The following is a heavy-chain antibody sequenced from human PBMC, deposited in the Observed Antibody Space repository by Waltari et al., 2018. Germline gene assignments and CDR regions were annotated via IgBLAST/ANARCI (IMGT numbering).Heavy chain of an antibody. CDR2: VIPIFGTA. J-gene: IGHJ4*02. CDR3: AFNRRDKTPLYDY. V-gene: IGHV1-69*01. CDR1: GGTFSSYA. Sequence: QVQLVQSGAAVKKPGSSVKVSCKASGGTFSSYAISWVRQAPGQGLEWMGGVIPIFGTANYAQKFQGRVTITADESTSTAYMELSSLRSEDTAVYYCAFNRRDKTPLYDYWGQGTLVTVSS.